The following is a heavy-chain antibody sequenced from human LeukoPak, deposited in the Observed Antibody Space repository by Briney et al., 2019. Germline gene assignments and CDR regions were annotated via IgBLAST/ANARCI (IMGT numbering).Heavy chain of an antibody. Sequence: SETLSLTCTVSGGSISSSSYYWGWIRQPPGKGLEWIGSIYYSGSTNYNPSLKSRVTISVDTSKNQFSLKLSSVTAADTAVYYCARHRILPGIGYSWFDPWGQGTLVTVSS. CDR2: IYYSGST. V-gene: IGHV4-39*01. CDR1: GGSISSSSYY. J-gene: IGHJ5*02. CDR3: ARHRILPGIGYSWFDP. D-gene: IGHD5-12*01.